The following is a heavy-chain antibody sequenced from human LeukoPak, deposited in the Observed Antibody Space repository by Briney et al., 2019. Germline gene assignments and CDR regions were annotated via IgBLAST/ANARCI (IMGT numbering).Heavy chain of an antibody. J-gene: IGHJ4*02. V-gene: IGHV1-18*01. Sequence: ASVKVSCKASGYTFTSYGISWVRQAPGQGLEWMGWISAYNGNTNYAQKLQGRVTMTTDTSTSTAYMELRSLRSDDTAVYYWAIVWFGELLAAYWGQGTLVTVSS. CDR1: GYTFTSYG. CDR3: AIVWFGELLAAY. D-gene: IGHD3-10*01. CDR2: ISAYNGNT.